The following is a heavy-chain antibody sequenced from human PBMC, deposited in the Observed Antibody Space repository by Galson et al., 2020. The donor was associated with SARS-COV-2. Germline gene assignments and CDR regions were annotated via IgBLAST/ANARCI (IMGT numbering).Heavy chain of an antibody. V-gene: IGHV4-34*01. CDR2: INPSGST. Sequence: SETLSLTCAVYGGSFSGYHWSWIRQPPGKGPERIGAINPSGSTNSTPTPKSPITIPVDTSKNHFSLKLSSVTAADTAVYYCAREENFFLVVTATRMCYFDYWGRGTLATVSS. CDR1: GGSFSGYH. D-gene: IGHD2-21*02. J-gene: IGHJ4*02. CDR3: AREENFFLVVTATRMCYFDY.